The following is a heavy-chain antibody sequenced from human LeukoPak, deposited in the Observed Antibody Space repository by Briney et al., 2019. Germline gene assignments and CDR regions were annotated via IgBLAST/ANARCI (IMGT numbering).Heavy chain of an antibody. Sequence: GGSLRLSCAASGFTVSSNYMSWVRQAPGKGLEWVSVIYSGGSTYYADSVKGRFTISRDNAKNSLYLQMNSLRAEDTAVYYCARDRLGYYDSSGYATTFDYWGQGTLVTVSS. CDR2: IYSGGST. D-gene: IGHD3-22*01. CDR1: GFTVSSNY. J-gene: IGHJ4*02. V-gene: IGHV3-66*01. CDR3: ARDRLGYYDSSGYATTFDY.